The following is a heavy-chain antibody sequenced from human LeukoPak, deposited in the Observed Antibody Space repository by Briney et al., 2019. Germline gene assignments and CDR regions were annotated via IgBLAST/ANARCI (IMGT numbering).Heavy chain of an antibody. V-gene: IGHV3-23*01. Sequence: GGSLRLSCAASGFTFSSYAMSWVRQAPGKGLEWVSAISGSGGSTYYADSVKGRFTISRDNSKNTLYLQMNSLRAEDTAVYYCARDRIATTGYYGMDVWGEGTTVFVSS. CDR2: ISGSGGST. J-gene: IGHJ6*04. D-gene: IGHD6-13*01. CDR1: GFTFSSYA. CDR3: ARDRIATTGYYGMDV.